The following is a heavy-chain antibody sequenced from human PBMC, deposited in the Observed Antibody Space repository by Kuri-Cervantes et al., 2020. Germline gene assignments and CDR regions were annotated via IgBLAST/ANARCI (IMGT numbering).Heavy chain of an antibody. CDR2: ISAYNGNT. Sequence: ASVKVSCKASGYTFTSYGISWVRQAPGQGPEWMGWISAYNGNTNYAQKLQGRVTITADESTSTAYMELSSLRSEDTAVYYCARGSYDSSGYYFNYNYYGMDVWGQGTTVTVSS. V-gene: IGHV1-18*01. J-gene: IGHJ6*02. CDR3: ARGSYDSSGYYFNYNYYGMDV. D-gene: IGHD3-22*01. CDR1: GYTFTSYG.